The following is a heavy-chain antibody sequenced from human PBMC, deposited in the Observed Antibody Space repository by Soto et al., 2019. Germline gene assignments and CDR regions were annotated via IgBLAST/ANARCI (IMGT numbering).Heavy chain of an antibody. CDR1: GGSFSEFY. D-gene: IGHD6-6*01. V-gene: IGHV4-34*01. CDR2: INHSGST. Sequence: PPDTLSLTCAVYGGSFSEFYSSWIRQPPGKGLEWIGEINHSGSTNYNPSLKSRVTISVDTSKNQFSLKLSSVTAADTAVYYCASLNVRPYIAARPIYYYYMDVWGKGTTVTVSS. CDR3: ASLNVRPYIAARPIYYYYMDV. J-gene: IGHJ6*03.